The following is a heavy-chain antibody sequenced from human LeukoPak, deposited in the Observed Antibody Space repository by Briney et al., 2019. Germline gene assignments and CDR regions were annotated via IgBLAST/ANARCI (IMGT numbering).Heavy chain of an antibody. V-gene: IGHV4-61*02. CDR2: IYTSGNT. CDR3: ARGPYSYDSSGAFDI. CDR1: GGSISSGGYY. D-gene: IGHD3-22*01. Sequence: SETLSLTCTVSGGSISSGGYYWSWIRQPAGKGLEWIGRIYTSGNTNYNPSLKSRATISVDTSKNQFSLELRSVTAADTAVYFCARGPYSYDSSGAFDIWGQGTMVTVSS. J-gene: IGHJ3*02.